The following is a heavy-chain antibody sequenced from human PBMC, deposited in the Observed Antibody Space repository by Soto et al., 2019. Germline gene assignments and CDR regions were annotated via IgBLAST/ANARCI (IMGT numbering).Heavy chain of an antibody. CDR3: ARETWIVRGLIPDAFDI. V-gene: IGHV3-66*01. CDR2: IYNSGTS. CDR1: GFTVSSHY. D-gene: IGHD3-10*01. Sequence: EVQLVESGGGLVQPGGSLRLSCAASGFTVSSHYINWVRQAPGKGLDWVSVIYNSGTSFYADSVKGRFTVSRDTAKNSVFLQMISLRAEHTAVYFCARETWIVRGLIPDAFDIWGQGTMVTVSS. J-gene: IGHJ3*02.